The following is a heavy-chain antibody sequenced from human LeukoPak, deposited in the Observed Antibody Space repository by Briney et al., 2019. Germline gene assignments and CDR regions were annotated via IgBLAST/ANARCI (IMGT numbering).Heavy chain of an antibody. Sequence: PSETLSLTCTVSGGSISSYYWSWIRQPPGKGPEWIGYIYYSGSTNYNPSLKSRVTISVDTSKNQFSLELSSVTAADTAVYYRARGIAAETDYWGQGTLVTVSS. CDR3: ARGIAAETDY. V-gene: IGHV4-59*01. J-gene: IGHJ4*02. CDR2: IYYSGST. CDR1: GGSISSYY. D-gene: IGHD6-13*01.